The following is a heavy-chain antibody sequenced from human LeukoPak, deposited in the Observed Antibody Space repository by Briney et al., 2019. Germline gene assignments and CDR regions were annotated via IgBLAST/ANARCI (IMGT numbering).Heavy chain of an antibody. Sequence: SQTLSLTCAVSGGSISSGGYSWSWIRQPPGKGLEWIGEINHSGSTNYNPSLKSRVTISVDTSKNQFSLKLSSVTAAATAVYYCARVSYDYGSGSRYFDYWGQGNLVTVSS. J-gene: IGHJ4*02. D-gene: IGHD3-10*01. CDR2: INHSGST. CDR3: ARVSYDYGSGSRYFDY. CDR1: GGSISSGGYS. V-gene: IGHV4-30-2*01.